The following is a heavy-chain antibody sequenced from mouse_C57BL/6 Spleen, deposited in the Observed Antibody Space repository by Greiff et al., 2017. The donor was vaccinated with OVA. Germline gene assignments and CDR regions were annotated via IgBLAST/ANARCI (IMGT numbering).Heavy chain of an antibody. CDR1: GFTFSSYA. J-gene: IGHJ4*01. CDR3: AREGPHDAMDY. Sequence: EVKLVESGGGLVKPGGSLKLSCAASGFTFSSYAMSWVRQTPEKRLEWVATISDGGSYTYYPDNVKGRFTISRDNAKNNLYLQMSHLKSEATAMYDCAREGPHDAMDYWGQGTSVTVSS. V-gene: IGHV5-4*03. CDR2: ISDGGSYT.